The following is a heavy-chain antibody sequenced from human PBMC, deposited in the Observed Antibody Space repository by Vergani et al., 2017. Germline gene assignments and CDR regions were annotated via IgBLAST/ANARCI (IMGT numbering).Heavy chain of an antibody. CDR3: ARVGTDIVVVPAAWFDP. J-gene: IGHJ5*02. Sequence: QVQLVESGGGVVQPGRSLRLSCAASGFTFSSYGMHWVRQAPGKGLEWVAVIWYDGSNKYYADSVKGRFTISRDNSKNTLYLQMNSLRAEDTAVYYCARVGTDIVVVPAAWFDPWGQGTLVTVSS. CDR1: GFTFSSYG. V-gene: IGHV3-33*01. CDR2: IWYDGSNK. D-gene: IGHD2-2*01.